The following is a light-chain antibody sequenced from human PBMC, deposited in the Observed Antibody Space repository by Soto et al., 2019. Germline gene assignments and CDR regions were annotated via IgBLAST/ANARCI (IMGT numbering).Light chain of an antibody. CDR1: SSDVGRYNY. J-gene: IGLJ2*01. CDR2: EVS. V-gene: IGLV2-8*01. CDR3: SSYAGSNSVI. Sequence: QSALTQPPSASGSPGQSVTISCTGTSSDVGRYNYVSWYQQHPGKAPKLMIYEVSLRPSGVPDRFSGSKSGNTASLTVSGLQAEDEADYYCSSYAGSNSVIFGGGTQLTVL.